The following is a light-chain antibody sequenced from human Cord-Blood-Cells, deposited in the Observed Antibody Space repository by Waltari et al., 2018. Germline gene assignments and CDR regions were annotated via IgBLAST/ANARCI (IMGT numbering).Light chain of an antibody. Sequence: QSVLTQPPSASGTPGQRVTISCSGSSSNIGSNYVYCYQQLPATAPKLLIYRYTPRPSGVPDRFAGSNSGTSASLAISWLRSEDEADYYCAAWDDSLSGWVFGGGTKLTVL. J-gene: IGLJ3*02. CDR2: RYT. CDR3: AAWDDSLSGWV. CDR1: SSNIGSNY. V-gene: IGLV1-47*01.